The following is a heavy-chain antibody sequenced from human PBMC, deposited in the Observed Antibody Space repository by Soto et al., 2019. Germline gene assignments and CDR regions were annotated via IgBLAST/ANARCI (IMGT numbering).Heavy chain of an antibody. J-gene: IGHJ4*02. CDR3: ARRGDSGSYSY. CDR2: ISSSSSTI. Sequence: VQLVESGGGVVQPGRSLRLSCAASGFTFSSYGMHWVRQAPGKGLEWVSYISSSSSTIYYADSVKGRFTISRDNAKNSVYLQMNSLRDEDTAVYYCARRGDSGSYSYWGQGTLVTVSS. CDR1: GFTFSSYG. V-gene: IGHV3-48*02. D-gene: IGHD1-26*01.